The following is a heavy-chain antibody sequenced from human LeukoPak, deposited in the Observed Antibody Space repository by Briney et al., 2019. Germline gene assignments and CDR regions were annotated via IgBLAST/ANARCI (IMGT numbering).Heavy chain of an antibody. CDR3: ARDLMTIVTKFWFDP. Sequence: PSETLSLTCTVSGGSISSYYWSWIRQPAGKGLEWIGRIYTSGSTNYNPSLKSRVTMSVDTSKNQFSLKLSSVTAADTAVYYCARDLMTIVTKFWFDPWGQGTLVTVSS. V-gene: IGHV4-4*07. D-gene: IGHD4-11*01. CDR1: GGSISSYY. J-gene: IGHJ5*02. CDR2: IYTSGST.